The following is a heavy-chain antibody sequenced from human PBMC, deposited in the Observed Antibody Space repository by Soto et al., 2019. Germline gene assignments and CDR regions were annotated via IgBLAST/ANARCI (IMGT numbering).Heavy chain of an antibody. D-gene: IGHD2-8*01. CDR3: ASGTNGAFFVY. Sequence: GGSLRLSCAASGFTFRDYYMSWIRQAPGKGLEWVSYISSRSSTIFYADSVKGRFAISRDNVKNSLYPQMNSLRAEDTAVYYCASGTNGAFFVYWGQGILVTVSS. CDR1: GFTFRDYY. J-gene: IGHJ4*02. CDR2: ISSRSSTI. V-gene: IGHV3-11*01.